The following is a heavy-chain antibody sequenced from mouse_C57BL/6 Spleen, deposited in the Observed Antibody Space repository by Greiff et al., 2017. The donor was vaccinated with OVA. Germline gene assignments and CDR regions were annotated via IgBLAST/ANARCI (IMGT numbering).Heavy chain of an antibody. D-gene: IGHD2-4*01. V-gene: IGHV1-15*01. CDR1: GYTFPDYE. J-gene: IGHJ4*01. CDR2: IDPETGGT. Sequence: QVQLQQSGAELVRPGASVTLSCKASGYTFPDYEMHWVQQTPVHGLEWIGAIDPETGGTAYTQTFKGKALLTADKSSITAYMELRSLTSEDSAVYYFTRYDYDGPYDAMDYWGQGTSVTVSS. CDR3: TRYDYDGPYDAMDY.